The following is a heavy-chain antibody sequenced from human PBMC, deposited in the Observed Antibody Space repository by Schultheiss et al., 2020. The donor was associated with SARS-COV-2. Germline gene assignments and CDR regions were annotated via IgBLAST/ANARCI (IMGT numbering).Heavy chain of an antibody. V-gene: IGHV4-34*01. J-gene: IGHJ5*02. CDR2: ISQSRST. CDR3: ASSRGITVTTGGRYNWFDP. CDR1: GGTFSGYY. Sequence: SETLSLTCAVYGGTFSGYYWSWIRQPPGKGLEWIGDISQSRSTNYKPSLKSRVTISVDTSKNQFSLKLSSVTAADTAVYYCASSRGITVTTGGRYNWFDPWGQGTLVTVSS. D-gene: IGHD1-14*01.